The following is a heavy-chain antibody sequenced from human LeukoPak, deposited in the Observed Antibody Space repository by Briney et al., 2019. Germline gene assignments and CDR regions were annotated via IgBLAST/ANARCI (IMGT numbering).Heavy chain of an antibody. CDR2: IWYDGSNK. CDR3: ARGDGYNFGLHDY. Sequence: GRSLRLSCAASGFTFSTYGMHGVRQAPGKGLEWVAVIWYDGSNKYYADSVKGRFTISRDNSKNTLYLQMNSLRAEDTAVYYCARGDGYNFGLHDYWGQGTLVTVSS. CDR1: GFTFSTYG. V-gene: IGHV3-33*01. J-gene: IGHJ4*02. D-gene: IGHD5-24*01.